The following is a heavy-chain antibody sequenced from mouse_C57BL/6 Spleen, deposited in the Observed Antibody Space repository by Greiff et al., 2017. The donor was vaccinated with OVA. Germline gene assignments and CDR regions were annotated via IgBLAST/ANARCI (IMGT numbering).Heavy chain of an antibody. V-gene: IGHV1-61*01. CDR2: IYPSDSET. CDR3: ARERNYYGSSYYFDY. CDR1: GYTFTSYW. J-gene: IGHJ2*01. D-gene: IGHD1-1*01. Sequence: VQLQQPGAELVRPGSSVKLSCKASGYTFTSYWMDWVKQRPGQGLEWIGNIYPSDSETPYNQKFKDKATLTVDKSSSTAYMQLSSLTSEDSAVYDCARERNYYGSSYYFDYWGQGTTLTVSS.